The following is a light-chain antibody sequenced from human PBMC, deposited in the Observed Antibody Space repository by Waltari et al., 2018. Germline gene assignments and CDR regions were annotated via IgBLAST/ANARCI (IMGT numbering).Light chain of an antibody. J-gene: IGLJ2*01. Sequence: QSVLTQPASVSGSPGQSITISCTGTSNDIGDYNYIYWYQQHPGKGPKLFIYDVSSRPSGVSHRFSGSKSGNTASLTLSGLQAEDEGYYYCSSYSTTTTLVVFGGGTKLTVL. CDR3: SSYSTTTTLVV. CDR1: SNDIGDYNY. CDR2: DVS. V-gene: IGLV2-14*03.